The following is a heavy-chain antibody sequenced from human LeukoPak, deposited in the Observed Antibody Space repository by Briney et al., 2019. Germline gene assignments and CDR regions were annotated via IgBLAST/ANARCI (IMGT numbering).Heavy chain of an antibody. D-gene: IGHD1-26*01. Sequence: GASVKVSCKASGYTFTSYSFTKYYMHWVRQAPGQGLEWMGIINPSAGSTSYAQQFQGRVTMTRDTSTSTVYMELSSLTSEDTAVYYCARNGWVGASQWGAFDIWGQGTMVTVSP. V-gene: IGHV1-46*01. CDR3: ARNGWVGASQWGAFDI. CDR2: INPSAGST. CDR1: GYTFTSYSFTKYY. J-gene: IGHJ3*02.